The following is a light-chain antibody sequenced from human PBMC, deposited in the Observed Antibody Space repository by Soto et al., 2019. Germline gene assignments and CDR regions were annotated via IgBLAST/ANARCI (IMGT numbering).Light chain of an antibody. J-gene: IGLJ3*02. CDR1: TGAVTSGHH. CDR2: HTT. Sequence: QAVVTQEPSLTVSPGGTVTLTCGSSTGAVTSGHHPYWLQQKPGQAPRALIYHTTNTLSWTPARFSGSLLGGKAALTLSGAQPEDEALYYCMLTYRGPWVFGGGTKLTVL. V-gene: IGLV7-46*01. CDR3: MLTYRGPWV.